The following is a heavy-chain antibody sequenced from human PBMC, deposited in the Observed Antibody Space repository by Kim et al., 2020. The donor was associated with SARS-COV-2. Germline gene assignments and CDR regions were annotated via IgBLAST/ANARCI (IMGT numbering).Heavy chain of an antibody. CDR1: GGSISSCDYY. CDR2: IYYSGSS. D-gene: IGHD3-3*01. CDR3: ARTQRITIFGVVEWFDP. V-gene: IGHV4-30-4*01. Sequence: SETLSLTCTVSGGSISSCDYYWSWIRQPPGKGLEWNGYIYYSGSSNYNPSLQSRVTISVYTSKNQLTLKLSSVTAADTAVYSCARTQRITIFGVVEWFDP. J-gene: IGHJ5*02.